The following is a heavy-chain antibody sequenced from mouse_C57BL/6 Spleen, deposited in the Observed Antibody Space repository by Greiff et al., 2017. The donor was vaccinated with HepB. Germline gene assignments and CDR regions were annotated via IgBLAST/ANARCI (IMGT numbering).Heavy chain of an antibody. Sequence: VKLMESGAELVKPGASVKMSCKASGYTFTTYPIEWMKQNHGKSLEWIGNFHPYNDDTKYNEKFKGKATLTVEKSSSTVYLELSRLTSDDSAVYYCARGGDYDRGYFDYWGQGTTLTVSS. CDR3: ARGGDYDRGYFDY. CDR1: GYTFTTYP. CDR2: FHPYNDDT. V-gene: IGHV1-47*01. D-gene: IGHD2-4*01. J-gene: IGHJ2*01.